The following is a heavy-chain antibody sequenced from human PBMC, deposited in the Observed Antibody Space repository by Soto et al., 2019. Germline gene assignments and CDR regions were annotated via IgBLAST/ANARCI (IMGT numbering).Heavy chain of an antibody. CDR2: IGTDGNT. V-gene: IGHV3-23*01. Sequence: LRLSCAASGFTFNSYAMNWVRQAPGKGLAWVSAIGTDGNTYYSNSVKGRFTISRDNSRTTLYLQMNSLRVEDTALYYCVRKYPGTRPFDYWGQGTLVTLSS. CDR3: VRKYPGTRPFDY. J-gene: IGHJ4*01. D-gene: IGHD2-2*01. CDR1: GFTFNSYA.